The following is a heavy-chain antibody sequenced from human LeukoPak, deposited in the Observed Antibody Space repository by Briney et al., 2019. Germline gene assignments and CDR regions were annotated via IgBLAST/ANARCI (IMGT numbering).Heavy chain of an antibody. CDR2: IKQDGTEK. V-gene: IGHV3-7*01. CDR1: GFSFNYFW. J-gene: IGHJ5*02. D-gene: IGHD3-3*01. CDR3: ARDAEVGTLFGVLSRYNWFNP. Sequence: GGSLRLSCAASGFSFNYFWMSWVRQAPGKGLEWVANIKQDGTEKYYADSVKGRFTISRDNAKKSLYLQMNSLRAEDTAVYYCARDAEVGTLFGVLSRYNWFNPWGQGALVTVSS.